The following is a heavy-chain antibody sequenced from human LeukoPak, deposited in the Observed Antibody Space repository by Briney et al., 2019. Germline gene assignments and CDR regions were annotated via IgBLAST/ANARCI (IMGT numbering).Heavy chain of an antibody. Sequence: SETLSLTCTVSGGSINSHYWSWIRQPPGKGLQWIGDIYYSERTNYNPSLRSRVTISVDTSKNQLSLKLTSVLAADTAMYYCVRRDNTGWNYFDHWGQGILVAVSS. CDR1: GGSINSHY. V-gene: IGHV4-59*08. CDR3: VRRDNTGWNYFDH. J-gene: IGHJ4*02. CDR2: IYYSERT. D-gene: IGHD6-19*01.